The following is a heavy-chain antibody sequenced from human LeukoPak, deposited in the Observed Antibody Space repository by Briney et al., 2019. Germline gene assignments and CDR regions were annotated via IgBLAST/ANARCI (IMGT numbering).Heavy chain of an antibody. Sequence: PGGSLRLSCAASGFTFSNAWMSWVRQAPGKGLEWVGRIKSKTDDGTTDYAAPVKGRFTISRDDSKNTLYLQMNSLKTEDTAVYYCTTVRGGSSWYEENYYFDYWGQGTLVTVSS. CDR3: TTVRGGSSWYEENYYFDY. CDR1: GFTFSNAW. D-gene: IGHD6-13*01. V-gene: IGHV3-15*01. J-gene: IGHJ4*02. CDR2: IKSKTDDGTT.